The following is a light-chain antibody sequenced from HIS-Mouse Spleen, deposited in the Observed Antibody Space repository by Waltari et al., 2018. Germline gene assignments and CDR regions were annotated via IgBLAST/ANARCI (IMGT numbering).Light chain of an antibody. CDR3: CSYAGSYTWV. V-gene: IGLV2-11*02. CDR2: DVS. Sequence: QSALTQPRSVSGSPGQSVTISCTGTISDVGGYNYFSWYQQPPGNAPKLMIYDVSKRPSGVPDRFSGSKSGNTASLTISGLQAEDEADYYCCSYAGSYTWVFGGGTKLTVL. CDR1: ISDVGGYNY. J-gene: IGLJ3*02.